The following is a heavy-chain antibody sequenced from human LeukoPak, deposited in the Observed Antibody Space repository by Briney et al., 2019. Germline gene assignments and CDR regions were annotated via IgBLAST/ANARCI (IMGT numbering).Heavy chain of an antibody. CDR2: INPSGST. J-gene: IGHJ6*03. V-gene: IGHV4-34*01. Sequence: SETLSLTCAVYGGSFSGYYWSWIRQPPGKGLEWIGEINPSGSTNYNPSLKRRVTILVDTSKNQFALKLSSVTAADTAVYYCARVAGSVAAAGRNDYYYYYMDVWGKGTTVTVSS. D-gene: IGHD6-13*01. CDR3: ARVAGSVAAAGRNDYYYYYMDV. CDR1: GGSFSGYY.